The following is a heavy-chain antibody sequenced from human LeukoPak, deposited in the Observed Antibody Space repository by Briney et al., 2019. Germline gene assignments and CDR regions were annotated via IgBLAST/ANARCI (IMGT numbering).Heavy chain of an antibody. CDR1: GCSLTTRGVA. CDR2: IYWVDDK. V-gene: IGHV2-5*02. D-gene: IGHD3-9*01. Sequence: SGPTLVNPTQTLTLSCTFSGCSLTTRGVAVAWIRQPPGKALKWLTLIYWVDDKRYNPSLKNRLTITKDTSKNQVVLTLTNMNPVDTATYYCAHKLLTAAGDSFDIWGQGTMVTVSS. CDR3: AHKLLTAAGDSFDI. J-gene: IGHJ3*02.